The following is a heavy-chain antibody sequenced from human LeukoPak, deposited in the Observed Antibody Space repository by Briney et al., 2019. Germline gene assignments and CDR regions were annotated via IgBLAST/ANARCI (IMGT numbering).Heavy chain of an antibody. V-gene: IGHV3-30*02. J-gene: IGHJ5*02. Sequence: GGSLRLSCAASGYTFSTYGMHWVRQAPGEGLEWVAFIRYDGSHKYYADSVKGRFTISRDDSKYTLYLQMNSLGVEDTAVYYCAKDLLRDRWFGESWGQGTLVTVSS. D-gene: IGHD3-10*01. CDR2: IRYDGSHK. CDR1: GYTFSTYG. CDR3: AKDLLRDRWFGES.